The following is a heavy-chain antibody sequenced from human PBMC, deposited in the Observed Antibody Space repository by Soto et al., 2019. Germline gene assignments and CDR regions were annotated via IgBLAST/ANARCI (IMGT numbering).Heavy chain of an antibody. J-gene: IGHJ2*01. CDR3: ARRYCSLGSCYACWHLDL. D-gene: IGHD2-15*01. CDR1: GYTFMNYA. CDR2: ISPCTGNT. V-gene: IGHV1-18*01. Sequence: QVHLVQSGGGMKEPGASVKVSCQASGYTFMNYAISWVRQAPGHGLEWMGWISPCTGNTDQPQGFQDRVTLTLDSYTNTANMELRSLGTDDTAVYYCARRYCSLGSCYACWHLDLWGPGTLVTVSS.